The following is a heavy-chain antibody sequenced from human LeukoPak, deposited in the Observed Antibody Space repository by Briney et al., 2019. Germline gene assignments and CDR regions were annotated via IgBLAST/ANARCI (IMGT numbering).Heavy chain of an antibody. Sequence: LTXTVSGYSINSGYYWGWIRQPPXXGXXGIGSIYHSGRTYYNPSLKSRVTISVDTSKNLFSLKLGSVTAADTAVYYCARDQSVVAAEDDAFDIWGQGTMVTVSS. J-gene: IGHJ3*02. CDR2: IYHSGRT. V-gene: IGHV4-38-2*02. CDR3: ARDQSVVAAEDDAFDI. CDR1: GYSINSGYY. D-gene: IGHD2-15*01.